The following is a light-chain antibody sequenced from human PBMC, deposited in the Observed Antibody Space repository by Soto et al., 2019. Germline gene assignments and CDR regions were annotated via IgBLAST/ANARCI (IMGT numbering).Light chain of an antibody. CDR1: SSDVGAYNF. CDR3: CSSAGSSVV. CDR2: GVT. Sequence: QSALTQPRSVSGSPGQSVTISCAGTSSDVGAYNFVSWYQQSPGKAPKLIIYGVTERPSGVPDRFSGSKSGNTASLTISGLQAEDEADYYCCSSAGSSVVFGTGTKLTVL. J-gene: IGLJ1*01. V-gene: IGLV2-11*01.